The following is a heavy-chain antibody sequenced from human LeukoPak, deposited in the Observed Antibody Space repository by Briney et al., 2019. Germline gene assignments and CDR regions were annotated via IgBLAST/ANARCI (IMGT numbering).Heavy chain of an antibody. CDR2: IYSGGST. Sequence: PGGSLRLSCAASGFTVSSNYMSWVRQAPGKGLEWVSVIYSGGSTYYADSVKGRFTISRDNSKNTLYLQMNSLRAEDTAVYYCAKNLYYDSSGYYLDYWGQGTLVTASS. CDR1: GFTVSSNY. J-gene: IGHJ4*02. V-gene: IGHV3-66*01. CDR3: AKNLYYDSSGYYLDY. D-gene: IGHD3-22*01.